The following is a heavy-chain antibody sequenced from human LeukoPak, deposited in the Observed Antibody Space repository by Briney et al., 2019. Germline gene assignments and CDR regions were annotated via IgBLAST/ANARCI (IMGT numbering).Heavy chain of an antibody. J-gene: IGHJ4*02. Sequence: GGSLRLSCAASEFTFSSYAMAWVRQAPGKGLEWVSAISGSGDSTYYADSVKGRFTISRDNSKNTLYLQMNSPRAEDTAVYFCAKSSQGRVPGYSYYFDYWGQGTLVTVSS. D-gene: IGHD3-22*01. V-gene: IGHV3-23*01. CDR1: EFTFSSYA. CDR2: ISGSGDST. CDR3: AKSSQGRVPGYSYYFDY.